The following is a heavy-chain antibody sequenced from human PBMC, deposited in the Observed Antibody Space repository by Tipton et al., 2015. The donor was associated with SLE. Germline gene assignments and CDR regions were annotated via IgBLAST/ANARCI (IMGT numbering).Heavy chain of an antibody. Sequence: QVQLVQSGAEVKKPGASVRVSCKASGSTFTGYWLHWVRQAPGQGLEWMGWTNPDTGGTNYAQKFQGRVTMTRDTSITTAYLELSGLTSDDTAVYYCAKRGGAWNAALYTFDVWGQGTAVTVSS. J-gene: IGHJ3*01. D-gene: IGHD1-1*01. CDR1: GSTFTGYW. CDR2: TNPDTGGT. V-gene: IGHV1-2*02. CDR3: AKRGGAWNAALYTFDV.